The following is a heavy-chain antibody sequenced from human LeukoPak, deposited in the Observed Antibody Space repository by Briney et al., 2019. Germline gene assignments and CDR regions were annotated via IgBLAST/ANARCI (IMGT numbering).Heavy chain of an antibody. J-gene: IGHJ4*02. CDR3: RRDLDYSTGFYY. V-gene: IGHV3-21*01. Sequence: GGSLRLSCETSWFPFSSPTFGIDTMNWVRQAPGKGLEWVSFISSTGTYIYYTDSVKGRFTISRDIANSLLYLQMNSLRADDTAVYYCRRDLDYSTGFYYSGQGTLVTVSS. CDR2: ISSTGTYI. D-gene: IGHD4-11*01. CDR1: WFPFSSPTFGIDT.